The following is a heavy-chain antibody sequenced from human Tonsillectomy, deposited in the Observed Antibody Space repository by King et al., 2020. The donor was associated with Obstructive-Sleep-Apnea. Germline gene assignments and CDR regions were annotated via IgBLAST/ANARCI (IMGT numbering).Heavy chain of an antibody. CDR2: IYYSGST. D-gene: IGHD5-18*01. Sequence: VQLQESGPGLVKPSETLSLICTVSGGSINFNYWSWIRQPPGKGLEWIGYIYYSGSTNYNPPPKSRVTIPVDTSKSQFSLKLSSGSAADTAVYYCARLDTAMVTFDSWGQGTLVTVSS. V-gene: IGHV4-59*08. J-gene: IGHJ4*02. CDR1: GGSINFNY. CDR3: ARLDTAMVTFDS.